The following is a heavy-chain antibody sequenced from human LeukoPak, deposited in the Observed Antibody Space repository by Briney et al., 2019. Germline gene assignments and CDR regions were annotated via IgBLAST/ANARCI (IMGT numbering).Heavy chain of an antibody. CDR1: DDSISSQY. V-gene: IGHV4-59*11. J-gene: IGHJ4*02. D-gene: IGHD3-3*01. CDR3: ARVGGTIFGVVNRGAFDY. Sequence: SETLSLTCGVSDDSISSQYWSWIRQPPGKGLEWIGYNYHSGSTKYNPSLKSRVTMSLDTSKNQFSLNLSSVTAADTAVYYCARVGGTIFGVVNRGAFDYWGQGTLVTVSS. CDR2: NYHSGST.